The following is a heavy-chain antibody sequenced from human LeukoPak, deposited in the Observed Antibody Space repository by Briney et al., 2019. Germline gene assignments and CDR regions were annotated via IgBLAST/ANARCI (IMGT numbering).Heavy chain of an antibody. D-gene: IGHD5-12*01. J-gene: IGHJ4*02. CDR1: GGSISSYY. V-gene: IGHV4-59*12. CDR2: IYYSGST. CDR3: ARWDIVATHDY. Sequence: SETLSLTCTVSGGSISSYYWSWIRQPPGKGLEWIGYIYYSGSTNYNPSLKSRVTISVKTSKNQFSLKLSSVTAADTAVYYCARWDIVATHDYWGQGTLVTVSS.